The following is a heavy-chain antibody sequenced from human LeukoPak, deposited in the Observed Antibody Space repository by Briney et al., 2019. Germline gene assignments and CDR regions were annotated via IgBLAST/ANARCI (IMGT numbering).Heavy chain of an antibody. D-gene: IGHD3-22*01. V-gene: IGHV4-31*03. CDR2: IYYSGST. J-gene: IGHJ5*02. Sequence: ASETLSLTCTVSGGSIRSGGYYWSWIRQHPGKGLEWIGYIYYSGSTYYNPSLKSRVTISVDTSKNQFSLKLSSVTAADTAVYYCARLYYYDSSGYLSGFDPWGQGTLVTVSS. CDR3: ARLYYYDSSGYLSGFDP. CDR1: GGSIRSGGYY.